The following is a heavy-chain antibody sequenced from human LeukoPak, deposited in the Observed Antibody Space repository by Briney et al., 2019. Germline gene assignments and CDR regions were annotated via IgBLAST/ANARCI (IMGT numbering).Heavy chain of an antibody. CDR2: IKQDGSEK. Sequence: GGSLRLSCAASGFIFSSYWMSWVRQAPGKGLEWVANIKQDGSEKYYVDSVKGRFTISRDNAKNSLYLQMNSLRAEDTAVYYCARETRSLVIGAAAGPWNYWGQGTLVTVSS. D-gene: IGHD6-13*01. J-gene: IGHJ4*02. V-gene: IGHV3-7*01. CDR3: ARETRSLVIGAAAGPWNY. CDR1: GFIFSSYW.